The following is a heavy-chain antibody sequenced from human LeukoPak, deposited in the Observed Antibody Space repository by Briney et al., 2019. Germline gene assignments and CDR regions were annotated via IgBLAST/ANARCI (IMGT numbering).Heavy chain of an antibody. V-gene: IGHV1-69*01. D-gene: IGHD3-16*02. J-gene: IGHJ4*02. CDR2: IIPIFGTA. CDR3: ARWVYDYVWGSYRHFDY. CDR1: GGTFSSYA. Sequence: SVRVSCTASGGTFSSYAISWVRQAPGQGLEWMGGIIPIFGTANYAQKFQGRVTITADESTSTAYMELSSLRSEDTAVYYCARWVYDYVWGSYRHFDYWGQGTLVTVSS.